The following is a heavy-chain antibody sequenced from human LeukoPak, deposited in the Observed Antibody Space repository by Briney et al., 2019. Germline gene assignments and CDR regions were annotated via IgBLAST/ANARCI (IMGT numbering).Heavy chain of an antibody. V-gene: IGHV4-59*08. D-gene: IGHD7-27*01. CDR2: IYYSGST. J-gene: IGHJ6*03. CDR3: AGANLGKYNMDV. CDR1: GGSISSYY. Sequence: PSETLSLTCTVSGGSISSYYWSWIRQPPGKGLEWIGYIYYSGSTNYNPSLKSRVTISVDTSKNQFSLKLSSVTSADTAVYYCAGANLGKYNMDVWGKGTTVIVSS.